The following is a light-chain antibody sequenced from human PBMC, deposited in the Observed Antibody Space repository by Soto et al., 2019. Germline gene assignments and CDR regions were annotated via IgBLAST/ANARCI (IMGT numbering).Light chain of an antibody. CDR2: WAS. Sequence: DIVMTQSPDSLSVSLGERTTINCKSSQTVLYSSNNKNHLAWYQQRPGQPPKLLFSWASTRESGVPDRFSASGSGTDFTLSIGSLQAEDVAVYYCQQYYSTPRTFGQGTKVEIK. J-gene: IGKJ1*01. CDR1: QTVLYSSNNKNH. CDR3: QQYYSTPRT. V-gene: IGKV4-1*01.